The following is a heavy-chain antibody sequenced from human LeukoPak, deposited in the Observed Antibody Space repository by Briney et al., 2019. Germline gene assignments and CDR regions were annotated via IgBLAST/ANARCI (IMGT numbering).Heavy chain of an antibody. CDR3: VTHYGSGSYYAEWFEP. CDR1: GFTFSSYA. V-gene: IGHV3-64D*06. D-gene: IGHD3-10*01. CDR2: ISSNGGST. J-gene: IGHJ5*02. Sequence: GGSLRLSCSASGFTFSSYAMHWVRQAPGKGLEYVSAISSNGGSTYYADSVKGRFTISRDNSKNTLYLQMSSLRDEDTAVYYCVTHYGSGSYYAEWFEPWGGGTVVTVSS.